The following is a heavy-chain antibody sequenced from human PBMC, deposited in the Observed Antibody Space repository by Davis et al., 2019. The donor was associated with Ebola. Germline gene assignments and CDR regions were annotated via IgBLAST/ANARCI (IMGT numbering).Heavy chain of an antibody. Sequence: PSETLSLTCAVYGGSFSGYYWNWIRQLPGKGLEWIGEINHSGSTNYNPSLKSRVTISLDTSKNQFFLILSSVTAADTAVYYCARGGSYRPYYFDYWGQGTLVTVSS. CDR3: ARGGSYRPYYFDY. CDR1: GGSFSGYY. V-gene: IGHV4-34*01. J-gene: IGHJ4*02. CDR2: INHSGST. D-gene: IGHD3-16*02.